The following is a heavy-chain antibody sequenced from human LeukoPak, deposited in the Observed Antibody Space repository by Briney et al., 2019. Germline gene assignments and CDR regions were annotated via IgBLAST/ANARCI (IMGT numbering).Heavy chain of an antibody. CDR1: GFTLSTYA. Sequence: GGSLRLSCVASGFTLSTYAMHWIRQAPGKGLEYASAISGNGRTTYYANSVKGRFTISKDNSKNTLYLQMGSLRAEDMAVYYCARRFGELLNYMDVWGRGPRSPSP. CDR2: ISGNGRTT. J-gene: IGHJ6*03. CDR3: ARRFGELLNYMDV. D-gene: IGHD3-10*01. V-gene: IGHV3-64*01.